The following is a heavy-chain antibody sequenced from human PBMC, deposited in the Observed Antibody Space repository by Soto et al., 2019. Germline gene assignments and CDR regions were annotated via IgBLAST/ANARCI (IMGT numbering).Heavy chain of an antibody. V-gene: IGHV4-34*01. CDR1: GGSFSGYF. D-gene: IGHD5-12*01. Sequence: QVQLQQWGAGLLKPSETLSLTCAVYGGSFSGYFWSWIRQPPGKGLEWIGEINHSGSTNYNPSLKSRVTISIDTSKNQFSLKLSSVTAEDTAVYYCARGGGYSGYLGGYWGQGTLVTVSS. J-gene: IGHJ4*02. CDR2: INHSGST. CDR3: ARGGGYSGYLGGY.